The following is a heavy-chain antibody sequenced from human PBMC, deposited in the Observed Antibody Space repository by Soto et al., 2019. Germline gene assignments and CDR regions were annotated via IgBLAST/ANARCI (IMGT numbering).Heavy chain of an antibody. V-gene: IGHV4-34*01. J-gene: IGHJ4*02. CDR3: ARDLNRYYYASGSYFYY. Sequence: QVQLQQWGAGLLKPSETLSLTCGVYGGSFSGCYWSWIRQPPREGMEWIGEINHSGSTNYNPSLKSRVTISVDTSKNQFSLKLSSVTAADTAVYYCARDLNRYYYASGSYFYYWGQGTLVTVSS. D-gene: IGHD3-10*01. CDR2: INHSGST. CDR1: GGSFSGCY.